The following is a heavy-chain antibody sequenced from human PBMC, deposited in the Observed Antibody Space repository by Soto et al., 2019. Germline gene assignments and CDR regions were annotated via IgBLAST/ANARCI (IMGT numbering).Heavy chain of an antibody. CDR2: IWYDGSNK. CDR1: GFTFSSYG. V-gene: IGHV3-33*01. Sequence: GGSLRLSCAASGFTFSSYGMHWVRQAPGKGLEWVAVIWYDGSNKYYADSVKGRFTISRDNSKNTLYLQMNSLRAEDTAVYYCARESLGGSPMGMNYYYYYGMDVWGQGTTVTVSS. J-gene: IGHJ6*02. CDR3: ARESLGGSPMGMNYYYYYGMDV. D-gene: IGHD2-15*01.